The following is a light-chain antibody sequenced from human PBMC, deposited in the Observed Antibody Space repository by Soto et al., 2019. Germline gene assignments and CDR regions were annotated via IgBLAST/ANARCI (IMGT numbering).Light chain of an antibody. CDR3: QLYGMSPMYT. J-gene: IGKJ2*01. CDR1: QGFNSNS. CDR2: SAA. V-gene: IGKV3-20*01. Sequence: EIVLTQSPGTLSLSPGERATLSCRASQGFNSNSLAWYQQKPGQAPRLLMYSAANRATGIPDRFSGSGSGTDFALTISRLESEDFAVYYCQLYGMSPMYTFGKGTRLEIK.